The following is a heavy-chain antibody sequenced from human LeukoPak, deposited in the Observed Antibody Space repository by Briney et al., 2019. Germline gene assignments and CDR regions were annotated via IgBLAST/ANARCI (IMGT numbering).Heavy chain of an antibody. V-gene: IGHV3-30*03. Sequence: PGRSLRLSCAASGFTFSNYDMHWVRQAPGKGLEWVAVISYDGGNKYYADSVKGRFTISRDNSKNTLYLQMNSLRAEDTAMYYCAAIFGMITSDYWGQGTLVTVSS. CDR2: ISYDGGNK. CDR1: GFTFSNYD. D-gene: IGHD3-3*01. CDR3: AAIFGMITSDY. J-gene: IGHJ4*02.